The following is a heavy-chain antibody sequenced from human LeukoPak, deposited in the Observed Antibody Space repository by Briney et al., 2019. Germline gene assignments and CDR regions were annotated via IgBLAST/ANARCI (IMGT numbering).Heavy chain of an antibody. V-gene: IGHV3-66*01. CDR2: IYSGGST. CDR3: ARCSETRYFDWLLPIYYFHY. Sequence: PGGSLRLSCAASGIAVINNCMSWVRQTPGKGLEWVSFIYSGGSTDYADSVKGRFSISRDNSKNTVSLHMSSLRAGDTAVYYCARCSETRYFDWLLPIYYFHYWGQGTLVTVSS. J-gene: IGHJ4*02. D-gene: IGHD3-9*01. CDR1: GIAVINNC.